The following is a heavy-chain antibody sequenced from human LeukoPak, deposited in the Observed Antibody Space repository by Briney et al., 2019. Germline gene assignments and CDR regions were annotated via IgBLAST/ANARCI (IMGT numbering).Heavy chain of an antibody. CDR2: INPNSGGT. D-gene: IGHD2-15*01. CDR1: GYTFTGYY. CDR3: ARGYCSGGSCYGGGYNWFDP. Sequence: ASVKVSCKASGYTFTGYYMHWVRQAPGQGLEWMGWINPNSGGTNCAQKLQGRVTMTRDTSISTAYMELSRLRSDDTAVYYCARGYCSGGSCYGGGYNWFDPWGQGTLVTVSS. V-gene: IGHV1-2*02. J-gene: IGHJ5*02.